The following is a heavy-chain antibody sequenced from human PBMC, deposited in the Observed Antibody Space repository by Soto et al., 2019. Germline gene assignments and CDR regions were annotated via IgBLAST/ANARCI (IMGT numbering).Heavy chain of an antibody. V-gene: IGHV1-69*02. J-gene: IGHJ5*02. CDR2: IIPILGIA. D-gene: IGHD6-13*01. CDR1: GGTFSSYT. CDR3: ANGEAAAGSWFDP. Sequence: SVKVSCKASGGTFSSYTISWVRQAPGQGLEWMGRIIPILGIANYAQKFQGRVTITADKSTSTAYMELSSLRSEDTAVYYCANGEAAAGSWFDPCGQGTLVTVSS.